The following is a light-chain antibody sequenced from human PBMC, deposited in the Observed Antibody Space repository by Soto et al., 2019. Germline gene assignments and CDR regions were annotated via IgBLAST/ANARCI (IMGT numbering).Light chain of an antibody. J-gene: IGLJ1*01. CDR3: SSYRGGSTYV. CDR2: EVR. Sequence: QSVLTQPASVSGSPGQSITISCTGTSSDVGGYEYVSWYQQHPGKAPKLMIYEVRDRPSGVSSRFSGSKSGNTASLTISGLQAEDEAGYYCSSYRGGSTYVFGTGTKVTVL. V-gene: IGLV2-14*01. CDR1: SSDVGGYEY.